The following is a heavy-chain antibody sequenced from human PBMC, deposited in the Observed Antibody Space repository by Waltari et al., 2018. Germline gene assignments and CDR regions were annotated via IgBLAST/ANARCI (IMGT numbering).Heavy chain of an antibody. J-gene: IGHJ6*02. D-gene: IGHD6-19*01. V-gene: IGHV1-69*13. Sequence: QVQLVQSGAEVKKPGSSVKVSCKASGGTFSSYAISWVRQAPGQGLEWMGGIIPIFGTANDAQKFQGRVTITADESTSTAYMELSSLRSEDTAVYYCARDEKGSSGWFYYYYGMDVWGQGTTVTVSS. CDR2: IIPIFGTA. CDR3: ARDEKGSSGWFYYYYGMDV. CDR1: GGTFSSYA.